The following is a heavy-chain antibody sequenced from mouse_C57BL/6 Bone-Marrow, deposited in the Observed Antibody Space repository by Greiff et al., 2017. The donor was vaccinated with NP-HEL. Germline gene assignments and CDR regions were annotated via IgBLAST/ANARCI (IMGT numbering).Heavy chain of an antibody. Sequence: EVQRVESGEGLVKPGGSLKLSCAASGFTFSSYAMSWVRQTPEKRLEWVAYISSGGDYIYYADTVKGRFTISRDNARNTLYLQMSSLKSEDTAMYYCTRDSYYPWFAYWGQGTLVTVSA. V-gene: IGHV5-9-1*02. D-gene: IGHD2-10*01. CDR2: ISSGGDYI. CDR3: TRDSYYPWFAY. J-gene: IGHJ3*01. CDR1: GFTFSSYA.